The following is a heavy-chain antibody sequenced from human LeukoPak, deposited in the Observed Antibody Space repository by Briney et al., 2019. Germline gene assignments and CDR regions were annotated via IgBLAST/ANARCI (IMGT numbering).Heavy chain of an antibody. CDR2: ISAYNDDT. D-gene: IGHD5-12*01. Sequence: GASVKVSCKASGYTFTSYGIGWERQAPGQGLEWMGWISAYNDDTNYAQKFQGRVTMTTDISTNTAYMELRSLRSDDTAVYYCARDANWLRPRLHFDYWGQGTLVTVSS. V-gene: IGHV1-18*01. J-gene: IGHJ4*02. CDR3: ARDANWLRPRLHFDY. CDR1: GYTFTSYG.